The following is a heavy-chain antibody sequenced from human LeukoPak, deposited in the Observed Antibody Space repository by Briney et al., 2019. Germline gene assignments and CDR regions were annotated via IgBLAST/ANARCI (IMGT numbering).Heavy chain of an antibody. Sequence: SVKVSCKASGGTFSSYAISWVRQAPGQGLEWMGRIIPILGIANYAQKFQGRVAITADKSTSTAYMELSSLRSEDTAVYYCARDRPRRGYSYSNIDYWSQGTLVTVSS. J-gene: IGHJ4*02. D-gene: IGHD5-18*01. V-gene: IGHV1-69*04. CDR2: IIPILGIA. CDR3: ARDRPRRGYSYSNIDY. CDR1: GGTFSSYA.